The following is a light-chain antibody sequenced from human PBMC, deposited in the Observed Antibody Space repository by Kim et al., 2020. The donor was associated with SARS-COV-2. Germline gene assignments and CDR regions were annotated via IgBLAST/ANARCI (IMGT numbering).Light chain of an antibody. V-gene: IGLV1-40*01. CDR2: GNS. Sequence: RVTTSCTGSSSNIGAGYDVHWYQQLPGTAPKLLIYGNSNRPSGVPDRFSGSKSGTSASLAITGLQAEDEADYYCQSYDSSLSGGVFGGGTKVTVL. CDR1: SSNIGAGYD. J-gene: IGLJ2*01. CDR3: QSYDSSLSGGV.